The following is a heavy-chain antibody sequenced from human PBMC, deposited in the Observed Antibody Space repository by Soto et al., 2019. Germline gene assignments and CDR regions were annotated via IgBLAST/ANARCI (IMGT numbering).Heavy chain of an antibody. V-gene: IGHV6-1*01. CDR1: GDRVSSNSAA. CDR2: TYYRSKWYN. Sequence: SHTLSLTCAISGDRVSSNSAAWNWIGQSPSRGLEWLGRTYYRSKWYNDYAVSVRSRITINPDTSKNQVSLQLNSVTPEDTAVYYCASAIEKGLSHFGHRGQGNLVPVPP. J-gene: IGHJ5*02. CDR3: ASAIEKGLSHFGH.